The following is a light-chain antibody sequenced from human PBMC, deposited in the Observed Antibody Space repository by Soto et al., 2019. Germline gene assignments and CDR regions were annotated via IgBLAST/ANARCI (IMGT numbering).Light chain of an antibody. CDR1: QSVGNS. CDR2: GAS. V-gene: IGKV3-15*01. Sequence: DIVLTQSPATLSLSPGERVTLSCRASQSVGNSLAWYRQKPGQAPRLLVYGASIRATGIPARFSGSGSGTDFTLTISSLQSEDFAVYYCLQYDKWPPWTFGQGTKVDIK. CDR3: LQYDKWPPWT. J-gene: IGKJ1*01.